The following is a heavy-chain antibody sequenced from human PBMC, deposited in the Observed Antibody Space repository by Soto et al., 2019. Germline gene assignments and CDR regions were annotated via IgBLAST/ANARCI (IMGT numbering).Heavy chain of an antibody. CDR3: KSRTSGMNYQAVFDF. CDR1: GLTFSGHW. Sequence: PGGSLRLSCAASGLTFSGHWMTWVRQTPGEGLQWVAAIKPDGSETFYVDSVKGRFTISRDNARNSLFLQMDSLRAEDTAVYYCKSRTSGMNYQAVFDFWGKGTLVPVS. D-gene: IGHD2-2*01. CDR2: IKPDGSET. J-gene: IGHJ4*02. V-gene: IGHV3-7*03.